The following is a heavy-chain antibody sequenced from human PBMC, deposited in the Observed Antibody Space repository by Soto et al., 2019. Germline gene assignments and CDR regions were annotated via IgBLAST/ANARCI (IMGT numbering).Heavy chain of an antibody. V-gene: IGHV1-69*13. CDR1: GGTFSSYA. CDR2: IIPIFGTA. CDR3: ARVETGTTGSDY. J-gene: IGHJ4*02. Sequence: SVKVSCKASGGTFSSYAISWVRQAPGQGLEWMGGIIPIFGTANYAQKFQGRVTITADESTSTAYMELSSLRAEDTAVYYCARVETGTTGSDYWGQGTLVTVSS. D-gene: IGHD1-1*01.